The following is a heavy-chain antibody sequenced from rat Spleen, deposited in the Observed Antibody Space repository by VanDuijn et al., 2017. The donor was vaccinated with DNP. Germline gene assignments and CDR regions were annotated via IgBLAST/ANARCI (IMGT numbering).Heavy chain of an antibody. CDR1: GFTFSNCG. D-gene: IGHD1-11*01. J-gene: IGHJ3*01. Sequence: EVQLVESGGGLVQPGRSMKLSCAASGFTFSNCGMAWVRQAPTKGLEWVASISSSGSSTSYRDSVKGRFTVSRDNAKSTLYLQMDSLRSEDTATYYCARRSTNGGPPAYWGQGTLVTVSS. V-gene: IGHV5-25*01. CDR3: ARRSTNGGPPAY. CDR2: ISSSGSST.